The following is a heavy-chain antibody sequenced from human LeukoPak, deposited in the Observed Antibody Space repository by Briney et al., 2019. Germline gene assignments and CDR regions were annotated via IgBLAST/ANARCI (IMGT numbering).Heavy chain of an antibody. V-gene: IGHV1-18*01. J-gene: IGHJ4*02. CDR2: ISTYDDNI. CDR3: TRDLPYSSSWESIDY. Sequence: ASVKVSCKASGYTFTTYGLSWVRQAPGQGLEWLGWISTYDDNIKYAQSLQGRLTLTIDTSTSTAYMELRSLTSDDTAVYYCTRDLPYSSSWESIDYWGQGTLVTVSS. D-gene: IGHD6-13*01. CDR1: GYTFTTYG.